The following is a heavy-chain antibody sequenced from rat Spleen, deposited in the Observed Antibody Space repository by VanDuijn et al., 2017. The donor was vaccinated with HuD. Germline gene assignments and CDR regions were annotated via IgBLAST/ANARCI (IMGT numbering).Heavy chain of an antibody. CDR1: GFTFSSFP. Sequence: EVQLVESGGGLVQPGRSLKLSCAASGFTFSSFPMAWVRQGPKKGLEWVSSINPDGGSTYYSDSVKGRFTISRDDAKSTLYLQMDSLRSEDTATYYCARQNWPYYFDYWGQGVMVTVSS. CDR3: ARQNWPYYFDY. CDR2: INPDGGST. J-gene: IGHJ2*01. V-gene: IGHV5-7*01. D-gene: IGHD5-1*01.